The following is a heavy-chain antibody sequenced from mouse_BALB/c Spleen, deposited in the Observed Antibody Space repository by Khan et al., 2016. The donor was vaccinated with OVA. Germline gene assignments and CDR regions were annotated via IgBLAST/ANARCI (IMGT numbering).Heavy chain of an antibody. CDR1: GFSFTTYT. CDR2: INSGSTYT. Sequence: EVELVESGGGLVRPGGSLKLSCAASGFSFTTYTMSWVRQTPEKRLEWVATINSGSTYTYYPDSVKGRFTISRDNAKKATAIQMRSLKSEDTAMYYFTRDRNYAHCYVDVWGAGTPVTVSS. V-gene: IGHV5-6-4*01. J-gene: IGHJ1*01. D-gene: IGHD2-5*01. CDR3: TRDRNYAHCYVDV.